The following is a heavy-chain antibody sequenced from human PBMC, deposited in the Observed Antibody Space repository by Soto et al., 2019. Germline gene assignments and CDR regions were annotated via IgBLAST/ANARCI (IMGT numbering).Heavy chain of an antibody. Sequence: QVQLVESGGGVVQPGRSLRLSCAASGFTFSSYAMHWVRQAPGKGLEWVAVISYDGSNKYYADSVKGRFTISRDNSENTLYLQMNSLRAEDTAVYYCARDPGGYDWENDYWGQGTLVTVSS. V-gene: IGHV3-30-3*01. CDR1: GFTFSSYA. J-gene: IGHJ4*02. D-gene: IGHD5-12*01. CDR3: ARDPGGYDWENDY. CDR2: ISYDGSNK.